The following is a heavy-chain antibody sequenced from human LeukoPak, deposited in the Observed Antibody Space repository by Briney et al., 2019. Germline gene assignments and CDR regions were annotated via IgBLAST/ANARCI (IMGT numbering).Heavy chain of an antibody. CDR1: GFTFSSYA. CDR3: ATLKLGKSPFDY. J-gene: IGHJ4*02. Sequence: GGSLRLSCAASGFTFSSYAMSWVRQAPGKGLEWVSSTSAGAGSTYYADSVKGRFTISRDNSKNTLYLQMNSLRAEDTAVYYCATLKLGKSPFDYWGQGTLVTVSS. D-gene: IGHD1-26*01. CDR2: TSAGAGST. V-gene: IGHV3-23*01.